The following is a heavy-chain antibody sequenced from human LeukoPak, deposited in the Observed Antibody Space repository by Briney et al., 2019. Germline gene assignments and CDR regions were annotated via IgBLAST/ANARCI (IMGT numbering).Heavy chain of an antibody. Sequence: PSETLSLTCTVSGGSISSGDYYWSWIRQPPGKGLEWIGYIYYSGSTYYNPSLKSRVTISVDTSKNQFSLKLSSVTAADTAVYYCARELRSSYEPYYMDVWGKGTTVTVSS. CDR3: ARELRSSYEPYYMDV. CDR1: GGSISSGDYY. CDR2: IYYSGST. J-gene: IGHJ6*03. V-gene: IGHV4-30-4*08. D-gene: IGHD1-14*01.